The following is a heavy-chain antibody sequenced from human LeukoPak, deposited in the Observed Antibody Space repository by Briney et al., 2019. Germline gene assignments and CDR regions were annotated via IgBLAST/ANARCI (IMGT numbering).Heavy chain of an antibody. CDR1: GFTVSSNY. V-gene: IGHV3-53*01. Sequence: PGGFLRLSCAASGFTVSSNYMNWVRQAPGKGLEWVSVIYGGGNIYYADSVKGRFTISRDNSKNTLYLQMNSLRAEDTAVYYCARGAGYNHPYYFDYWGQGTLVTVSS. D-gene: IGHD5-24*01. J-gene: IGHJ4*02. CDR3: ARGAGYNHPYYFDY. CDR2: IYGGGNI.